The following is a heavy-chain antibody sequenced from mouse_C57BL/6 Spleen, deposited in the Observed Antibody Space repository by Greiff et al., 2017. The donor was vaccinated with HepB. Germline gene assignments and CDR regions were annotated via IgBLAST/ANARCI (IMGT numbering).Heavy chain of an antibody. CDR1: GYTFTDYN. CDR2: INPNNGGT. Sequence: VQLQQSGPELVKPGASVKMSCKASGYTFTDYNMHWVKQSHGKSLEWIGYINPNNGGTSYNQKFKGKATLTVNKSSSTAYMELRSLTSEDSAVYYCARWGIYYGYDDGFAYWGQGTLVTVSA. J-gene: IGHJ3*01. V-gene: IGHV1-22*01. CDR3: ARWGIYYGYDDGFAY. D-gene: IGHD2-2*01.